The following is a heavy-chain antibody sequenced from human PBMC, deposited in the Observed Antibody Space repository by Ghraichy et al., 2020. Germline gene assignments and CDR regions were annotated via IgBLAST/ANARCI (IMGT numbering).Heavy chain of an antibody. CDR1: GFTFGRYE. Sequence: GGSLRLSCAHSGFTFGRYEMNWVRQAPGKGLEWVSYISGRGDTMYYADSVKGRFAVTRNNVKNSLLLQMNSLRAEDTGIYYCARGTFDYSREDHGGAFDYWGQGTLFTVSS. J-gene: IGHJ4*02. CDR2: ISGRGDTM. D-gene: IGHD4-11*01. V-gene: IGHV3-48*03. CDR3: ARGTFDYSREDHGGAFDY.